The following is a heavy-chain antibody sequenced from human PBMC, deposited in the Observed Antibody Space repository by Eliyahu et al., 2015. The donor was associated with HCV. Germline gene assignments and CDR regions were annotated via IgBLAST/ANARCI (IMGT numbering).Heavy chain of an antibody. CDR3: ARDTTQIITIFGVVSRATYGMDV. Sequence: FSSYWMSWVRQAPGKGLEWVANIKQDGSEKYYVDSVKGRFTISRDNAKNSLYLQMNSLRAEDTAVYYCARDTTQIITIFGVVSRATYGMDVWGQGTTVTVSS. CDR2: IKQDGSEK. V-gene: IGHV3-7*01. D-gene: IGHD3-3*01. CDR1: FSSYW. J-gene: IGHJ6*02.